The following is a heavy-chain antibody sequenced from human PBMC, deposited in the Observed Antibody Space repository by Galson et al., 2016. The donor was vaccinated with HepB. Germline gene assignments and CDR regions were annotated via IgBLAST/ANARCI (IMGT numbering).Heavy chain of an antibody. CDR1: GFTFSTYG. D-gene: IGHD1-14*01. CDR2: ISFEGNKK. Sequence: SLRLSCADSGFTFSTYGMHWVRQAPGEGLEWVAAISFEGNKKHYADSVKGRFTVSRDNSKNTLYLQMNNLTPDDTAIYYCARGGGTSSYYYWGMDVWGQGTTVTVSS. J-gene: IGHJ6*02. CDR3: ARGGGTSSYYYWGMDV. V-gene: IGHV3-30*03.